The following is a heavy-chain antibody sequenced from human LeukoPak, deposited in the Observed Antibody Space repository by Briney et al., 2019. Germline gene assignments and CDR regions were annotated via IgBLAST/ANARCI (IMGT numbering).Heavy chain of an antibody. J-gene: IGHJ4*02. CDR1: GGSISSSSYY. V-gene: IGHV4-39*07. CDR2: IYYSGST. CDR3: ARHITTRSNYLDY. Sequence: SETLSLTCTVSGGSISSSSYYWGWIRQPPGKGLEWIGSIYYSGSTYYNPSLKSRVTISVDTSKNQFSLKLSSVTAADTAVYYCARHITTRSNYLDYWGQGTLVTVSS. D-gene: IGHD3-10*01.